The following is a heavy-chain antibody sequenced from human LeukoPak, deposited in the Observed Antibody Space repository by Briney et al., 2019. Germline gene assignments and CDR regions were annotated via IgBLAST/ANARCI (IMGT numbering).Heavy chain of an antibody. J-gene: IGHJ4*02. CDR1: GGSFSGYY. CDR3: ARGSYYGSGSYVLDFDY. V-gene: IGHV4-34*01. Sequence: SETLSLTCAVYGGSFSGYYWSWIRQPPGKGLEWIGEINHSGSTNYNPSLRSRVTISVDMSKNQFSLKLSSVTAADTAVYYCARGSYYGSGSYVLDFDYWGQGTLVTVSS. D-gene: IGHD3-10*01. CDR2: INHSGST.